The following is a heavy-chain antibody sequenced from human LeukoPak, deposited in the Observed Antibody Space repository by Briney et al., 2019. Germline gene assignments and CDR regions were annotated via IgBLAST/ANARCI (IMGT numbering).Heavy chain of an antibody. D-gene: IGHD3-16*01. V-gene: IGHV4-59*08. J-gene: IGHJ4*02. CDR1: GGSISSHY. Sequence: PSETLSLTCTVSGGSISSHYWSWIREPPGKGLEWIGYIYYSGSTNYNPSLKSRVTISVDTSKNQFSLKLSSVTAADTAVYYCARQKRLGLYYFDYWGQGTLVTVSS. CDR2: IYYSGST. CDR3: ARQKRLGLYYFDY.